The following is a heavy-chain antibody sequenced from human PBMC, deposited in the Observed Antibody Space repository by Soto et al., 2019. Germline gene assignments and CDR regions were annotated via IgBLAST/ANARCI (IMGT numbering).Heavy chain of an antibody. CDR3: AKGQMYYGSGSYYHFDY. Sequence: GGSLRLSCAASGFTFSSYAMSWVRQAPGKGLEWVSAISGSGGSTYYADSVKGRFTISSDNSKNTLYLQMNSLRAEDTAVYYCAKGQMYYGSGSYYHFDYWGQGTLVTVSS. V-gene: IGHV3-23*01. CDR1: GFTFSSYA. CDR2: ISGSGGST. D-gene: IGHD3-10*01. J-gene: IGHJ4*02.